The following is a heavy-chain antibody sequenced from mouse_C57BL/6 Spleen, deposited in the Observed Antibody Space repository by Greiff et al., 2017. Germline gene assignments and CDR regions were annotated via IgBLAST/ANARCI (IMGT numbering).Heavy chain of an antibody. CDR2: IDPSDSET. D-gene: IGHD2-4*01. CDR3: ARSGDYDPFAY. V-gene: IGHV1-52*01. Sequence: QVQLQQPGAELVRPGSSVKLSCKASGYTFTSYWMHWVKQRPIQGLEWIGNIDPSDSETHYNQKFKDKATLTADKSSSTAYMQLSSLTSEDSAVYFCARSGDYDPFAYWGQGTLVTVSA. CDR1: GYTFTSYW. J-gene: IGHJ3*01.